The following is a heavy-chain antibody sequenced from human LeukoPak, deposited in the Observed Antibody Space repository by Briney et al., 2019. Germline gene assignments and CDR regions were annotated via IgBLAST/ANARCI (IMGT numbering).Heavy chain of an antibody. J-gene: IGHJ4*02. CDR2: VSGNGGGT. Sequence: GGSLRLSCAASGFTFTSYAMNWVRQAPGKALEWVSGVSGNGGGTYYADSVKGHFTISRDNSKNTVYLQMSSLRAEDTALYYCAKGVYYDNSGYYYFDSWGQGTLVTVSS. CDR1: GFTFTSYA. D-gene: IGHD3-22*01. V-gene: IGHV3-23*01. CDR3: AKGVYYDNSGYYYFDS.